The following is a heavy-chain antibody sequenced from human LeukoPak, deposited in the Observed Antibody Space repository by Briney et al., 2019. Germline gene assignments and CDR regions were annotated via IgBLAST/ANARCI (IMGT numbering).Heavy chain of an antibody. D-gene: IGHD2-21*02. Sequence: PSETLSLTCTVSGGSISSSSYYWGWIRQPPGKGLGWIGSIYYSGSTYYNPSLKSRVTISVDTSKNQFSLKLSSVTAADTAVYYCARDSGVVTADAEYFQHWGQGTLVTVSS. CDR2: IYYSGST. V-gene: IGHV4-39*07. CDR3: ARDSGVVTADAEYFQH. J-gene: IGHJ1*01. CDR1: GGSISSSSYY.